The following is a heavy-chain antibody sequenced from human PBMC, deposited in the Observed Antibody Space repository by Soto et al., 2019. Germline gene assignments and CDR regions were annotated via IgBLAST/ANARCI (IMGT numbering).Heavy chain of an antibody. CDR1: GGTFSSYA. D-gene: IGHD3-10*01. Sequence: GASVKVSCKASGGTFSSYAISWVRQAPGQGLEWMGGIIPIFGTANYAQKFQGRVTITADESTSTAYMELSSLRSEDTAVYYCAADTSPITMVRGASSSQTYLDPWGQGTLVTVSS. V-gene: IGHV1-69*13. J-gene: IGHJ5*02. CDR3: AADTSPITMVRGASSSQTYLDP. CDR2: IIPIFGTA.